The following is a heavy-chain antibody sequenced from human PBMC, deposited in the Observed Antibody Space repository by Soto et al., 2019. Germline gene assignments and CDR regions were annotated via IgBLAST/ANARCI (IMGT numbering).Heavy chain of an antibody. V-gene: IGHV4-30-4*01. Sequence: QVQLQESGPGLVKPSQTLSLTCTVSGGSISSGDYYWSWIRQPPGKGLEWIGYIYYSGSTYYNPSLKSGFTIXXDXSXXHFSLKLSSVTAADTAVYYCARGVAAAADDNWFDPWGQGTLVTVSS. CDR3: ARGVAAAADDNWFDP. D-gene: IGHD6-13*01. CDR1: GGSISSGDYY. CDR2: IYYSGST. J-gene: IGHJ5*02.